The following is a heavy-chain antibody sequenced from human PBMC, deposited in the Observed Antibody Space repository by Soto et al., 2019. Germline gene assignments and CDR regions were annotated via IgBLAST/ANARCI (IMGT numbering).Heavy chain of an antibody. V-gene: IGHV4-59*01. Sequence: SETLSLTCTVSGGSISSYYWSWIRQPPGKGLEWIGYVYYSGSTNYNPSLKSRVTISVDTSKNQFSLKLSSVTAADTAVYYCARYIVVVPAAEKGTDAFDIWGQGTMVTVSS. CDR2: VYYSGST. CDR3: ARYIVVVPAAEKGTDAFDI. D-gene: IGHD2-2*01. J-gene: IGHJ3*02. CDR1: GGSISSYY.